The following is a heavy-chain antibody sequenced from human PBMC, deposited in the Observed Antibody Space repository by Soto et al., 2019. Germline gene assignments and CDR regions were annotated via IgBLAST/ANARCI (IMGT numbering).Heavy chain of an antibody. Sequence: QLQLQESGPGLVKPSETLSLTCSVSGDSISSSSYYWGWIRQPPGKGLEWIGTINYSGSTYYNPSLESRVTSSVDTSKTQFSLKVSSVTAAATAVYYCASLYGDYVPYWGQGILVSVSS. CDR3: ASLYGDYVPY. J-gene: IGHJ4*02. CDR1: GDSISSSSYY. CDR2: INYSGST. D-gene: IGHD4-17*01. V-gene: IGHV4-39*01.